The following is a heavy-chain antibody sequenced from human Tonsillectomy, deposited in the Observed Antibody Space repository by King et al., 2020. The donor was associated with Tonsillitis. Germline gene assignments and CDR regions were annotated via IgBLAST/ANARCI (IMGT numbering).Heavy chain of an antibody. D-gene: IGHD5-12*01. CDR1: GGSISSYY. CDR3: ARHRVDIVAREDRLDV. CDR2: IYYSGST. Sequence: VQLQESGPGLVKPSETLSLTCTVSGGSISSYYWSWIRQPPGKGLEWIGYIYYSGSTNYNPSLKSRVTISVDTSKIQFSLKLSSVTAADTAVYYCARHRVDIVAREDRLDVWGKGTTVTVSS. J-gene: IGHJ6*04. V-gene: IGHV4-59*08.